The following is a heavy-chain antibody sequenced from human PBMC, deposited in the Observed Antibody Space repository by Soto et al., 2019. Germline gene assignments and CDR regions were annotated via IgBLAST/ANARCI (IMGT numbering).Heavy chain of an antibody. CDR1: GFDASVNF. CDR3: AKNGQPPYYYYGLDV. V-gene: IGHV3-53*05. J-gene: IGHJ6*02. Sequence: GGSLRLSCAASGFDASVNFMTWVRQAPGRGLEWVSVINNAGTTYYADSVKDRVSMTIDTSTGTAYMELRSLTSDDTAIYYCAKNGQPPYYYYGLDVWGQGTKVTVSS. D-gene: IGHD2-8*01. CDR2: INNAGTT.